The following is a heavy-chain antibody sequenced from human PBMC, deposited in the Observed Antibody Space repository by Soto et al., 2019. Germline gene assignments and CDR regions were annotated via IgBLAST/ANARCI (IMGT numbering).Heavy chain of an antibody. CDR3: ARPFRRSFSYTSGSLGPFFY. V-gene: IGHV5-51*01. Sequence: EALKITCKASGYSFTTYWIGGVRHMPGKDLKWMGIIYPCDSDTRYSPSFQVQVTISADKSISTAYLQLSSLKASDPAMFYCARPFRRSFSYTSGSLGPFFYWGQGTLVTVAS. CDR1: GYSFTTYW. J-gene: IGHJ4*02. CDR2: IYPCDSDT. D-gene: IGHD6-19*01.